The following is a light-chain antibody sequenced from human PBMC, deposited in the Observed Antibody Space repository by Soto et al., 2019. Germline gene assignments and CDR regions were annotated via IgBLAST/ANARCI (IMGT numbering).Light chain of an antibody. Sequence: EIVITQSPGTLSLYPGERATLSCRASQSVSSYLAWYQQKPGQAPRLLISDASDRATGIPDRFSGSGSGTDFTLTISRLVPEDFAVYYCQQYGDSPVTFGQGTKVDNK. J-gene: IGKJ1*01. CDR1: QSVSSY. V-gene: IGKV3-20*01. CDR2: DAS. CDR3: QQYGDSPVT.